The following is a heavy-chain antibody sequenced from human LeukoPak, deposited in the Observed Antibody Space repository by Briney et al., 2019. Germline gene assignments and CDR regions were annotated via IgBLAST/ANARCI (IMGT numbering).Heavy chain of an antibody. J-gene: IGHJ3*02. CDR3: ARVHWGNYYLSAFDI. D-gene: IGHD3-10*01. Sequence: QTGGSLRLSCAASGFTFSSYGMHWVRQAPGKGLEWVEVTWYDGSNKYYADSVKGRFTISRDNPKNTLYLQMNSLRVEDTAVYYCARVHWGNYYLSAFDIWGQGTMVTVSS. CDR1: GFTFSSYG. V-gene: IGHV3-33*01. CDR2: TWYDGSNK.